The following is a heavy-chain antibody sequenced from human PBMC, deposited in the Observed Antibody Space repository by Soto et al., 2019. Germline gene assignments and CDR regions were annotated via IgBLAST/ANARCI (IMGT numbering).Heavy chain of an antibody. D-gene: IGHD1-26*01. CDR1: GFTFSDHA. CDR3: VKEGKMGVEGFYF. Sequence: EVQLLESGGGLVQPGGSLRLSCATSGFTFSDHAMHWVRQAPGEGLEWVSGVRGDFVTTPYADSVKGRFTISRDNSKNTLYLQMNRLRAEDTAIYYCVKEGKMGVEGFYFWGQGTLVTVAS. CDR2: VRGDFVTT. V-gene: IGHV3-23*01. J-gene: IGHJ4*02.